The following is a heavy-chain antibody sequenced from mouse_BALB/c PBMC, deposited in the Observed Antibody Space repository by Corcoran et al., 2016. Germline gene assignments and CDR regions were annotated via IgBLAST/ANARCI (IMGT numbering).Heavy chain of an antibody. CDR3: ARGDDGTRFAY. CDR2: INPNNGGT. D-gene: IGHD2-12*01. J-gene: IGHJ3*01. Sequence: EVLLQQSGPELVKPGASVKIPCKASGYTFTDYNMDWVKQSHGKSLEWIGDINPNNGGTIYNQKFKGKATLTVDKSSSTAYMGLRSLTSEDTAVYYCARGDDGTRFAYWGQGTLVTVSA. CDR1: GYTFTDYN. V-gene: IGHV1-18*01.